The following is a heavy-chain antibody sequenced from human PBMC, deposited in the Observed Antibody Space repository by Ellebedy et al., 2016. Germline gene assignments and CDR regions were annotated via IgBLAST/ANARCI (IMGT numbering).Heavy chain of an antibody. CDR2: ISYDGSNK. Sequence: GGSLRLXXAASGFTFSSYAMHWVRQAPGKGLEWVAVISYDGSNKYYADSVKGRFTISRDNSKNTLYLQMNSLRAEDTAVYYCARRIAPGVYYYYYAMDVWGQGTTVTVSS. CDR3: ARRIAPGVYYYYYAMDV. D-gene: IGHD2-8*01. CDR1: GFTFSSYA. J-gene: IGHJ6*02. V-gene: IGHV3-30-3*01.